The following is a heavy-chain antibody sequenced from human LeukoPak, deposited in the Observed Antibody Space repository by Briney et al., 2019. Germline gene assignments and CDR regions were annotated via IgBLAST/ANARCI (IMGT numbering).Heavy chain of an antibody. J-gene: IGHJ6*03. CDR2: INHSGST. Sequence: SETLSLTCAVYGGSFSGYYWSWIRQPPGKGLEWIGEINHSGSTNYNPSLKSRVTISVDTSKNQFSLKLSSVTAADTAVYYCARRARLLTTVSYYYYYYMDVWGKGTTVTVSS. V-gene: IGHV4-34*01. CDR1: GGSFSGYY. D-gene: IGHD4-11*01. CDR3: ARRARLLTTVSYYYYYYMDV.